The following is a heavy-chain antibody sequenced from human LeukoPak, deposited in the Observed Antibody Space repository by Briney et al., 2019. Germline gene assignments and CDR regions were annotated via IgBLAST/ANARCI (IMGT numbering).Heavy chain of an antibody. V-gene: IGHV3-21*01. CDR1: GFTFSNYA. D-gene: IGHD2-15*01. CDR2: ISYGDGGT. J-gene: IGHJ4*02. Sequence: GGSLRLSCETSGFTFSNYAMSWVRQAPGRGLEWVSGISYGDGGTYYADSVKGRFTISRDNAKNSLYLQMNSLRAEDTAVYYCARESGVAATRPFDYWGQGTLVTVSS. CDR3: ARESGVAATRPFDY.